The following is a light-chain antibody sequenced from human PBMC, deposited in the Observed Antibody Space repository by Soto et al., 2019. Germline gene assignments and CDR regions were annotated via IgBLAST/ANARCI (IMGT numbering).Light chain of an antibody. CDR1: QSISSY. CDR2: AAS. J-gene: IGKJ2*01. V-gene: IGKV1-39*01. Sequence: DIQMTQSPSSLSASVGDRVTITCRASQSISSYLNWYQQKPGKAPKLLIYAASSLQGGVPSRFSGSGSGTDFTLSISSLQPDDFATYYCQQSYSTPRTFGQGTKLEIK. CDR3: QQSYSTPRT.